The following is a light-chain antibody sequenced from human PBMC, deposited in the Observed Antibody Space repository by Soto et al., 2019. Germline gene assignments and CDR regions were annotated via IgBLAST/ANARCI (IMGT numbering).Light chain of an antibody. V-gene: IGKV4-1*01. J-gene: IGKJ4*01. CDR3: HQYYSLPLT. Sequence: DIVMTQSPDSLAVSLGERATINCKSSQSILYSANNKNYLAWYQQKPGQPLKLLFYWASTRESGVPDRFSGSGSGTDFTLTISNLQAEDVAVYYCHQYYSLPLTFGGGTKVDIK. CDR2: WAS. CDR1: QSILYSANNKNY.